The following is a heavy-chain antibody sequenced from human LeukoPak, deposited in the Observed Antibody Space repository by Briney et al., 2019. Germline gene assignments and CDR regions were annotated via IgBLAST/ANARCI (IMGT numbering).Heavy chain of an antibody. J-gene: IGHJ4*02. V-gene: IGHV3-30*18. D-gene: IGHD3-3*01. Sequence: GGSLRLSCATSGFTFSSYGMHWVRQAPGKGLEWVAVISYDGSNKYYADSVKGRFTISRDNSKNTLHLQMNSLRAEDTAVYYCAKVYGFWSGFDYWGQGTLVTVSS. CDR3: AKVYGFWSGFDY. CDR1: GFTFSSYG. CDR2: ISYDGSNK.